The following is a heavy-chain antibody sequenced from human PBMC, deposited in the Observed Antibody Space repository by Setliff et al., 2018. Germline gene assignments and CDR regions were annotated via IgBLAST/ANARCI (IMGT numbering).Heavy chain of an antibody. V-gene: IGHV1-69*13. J-gene: IGHJ6*03. Sequence: SVKVSCKASGGTFSSYVISWVREAPGQGLEWMGGIIPMFGTNYAQKFQGRVTITADESTSTAYMELSSVTAADTAVYYCAGGSGSYPPHMDVWGKGTTVTVSS. D-gene: IGHD3-10*01. CDR1: GGTFSSYV. CDR2: IIPMFGT. CDR3: AGGSGSYPPHMDV.